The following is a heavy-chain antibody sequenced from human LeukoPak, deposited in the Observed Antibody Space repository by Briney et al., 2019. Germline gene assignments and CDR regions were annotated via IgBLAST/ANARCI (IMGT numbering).Heavy chain of an antibody. Sequence: ASVKVSCKASGYTFTSYYMHWVRQAPGQGLEWMGIINPSGGSTSYAQKFQGRVTMTRDTSISTAYMELSRLRSDDTAVYYCAGGGSSWSYFDYWGQGTLVTVSS. D-gene: IGHD6-13*01. CDR1: GYTFTSYY. CDR2: INPSGGST. J-gene: IGHJ4*02. V-gene: IGHV1-46*01. CDR3: AGGGSSWSYFDY.